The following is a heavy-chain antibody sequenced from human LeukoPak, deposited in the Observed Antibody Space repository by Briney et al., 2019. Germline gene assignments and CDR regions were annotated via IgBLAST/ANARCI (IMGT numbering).Heavy chain of an antibody. J-gene: IGHJ4*02. CDR1: GYSFTSYW. Sequence: GESLKISCKGSGYSFTSYWIGWVRQMPGKGLEWMGIIYPGDSDTRYSPSFQGQVTISADKSISTAYLQWSSLKASDTAMYYCARHLRPPEHIVVVTATPDYWGQGTLVTVSS. V-gene: IGHV5-51*01. CDR2: IYPGDSDT. D-gene: IGHD2-21*02. CDR3: ARHLRPPEHIVVVTATPDY.